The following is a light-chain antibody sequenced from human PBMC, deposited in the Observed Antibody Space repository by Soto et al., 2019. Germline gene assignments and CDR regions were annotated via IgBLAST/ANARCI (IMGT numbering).Light chain of an antibody. J-gene: IGKJ4*01. CDR3: QQYDSAPHT. CDR1: QSVSSSQ. V-gene: IGKV3-20*01. Sequence: EVVLAQSPGTLSLSPGERATLSCRASQSVSSSQLAWFQQKPGQAPRLLIYAASWRAAGIPGRFSGSWSGTDFTLTISRLEPADFAVYYCQQYDSAPHTFGGGTKVEIK. CDR2: AAS.